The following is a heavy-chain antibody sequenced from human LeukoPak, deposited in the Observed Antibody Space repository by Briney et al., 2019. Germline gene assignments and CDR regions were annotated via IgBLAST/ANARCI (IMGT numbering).Heavy chain of an antibody. Sequence: TGGSLRLSCATSGFTFSNAWMSWVRQAPGKGLEWVGRIKSKTDGGTTDYAAPVKGRFTISRDESKNTLYLQMNSLKTEDTAVYYCTAQVKYGDYVDXWGQGTLVTV. CDR1: GFTFSNAW. D-gene: IGHD4-17*01. CDR3: TAQVKYGDYVDX. CDR2: IKSKTDGGTT. J-gene: IGHJ4*02. V-gene: IGHV3-15*01.